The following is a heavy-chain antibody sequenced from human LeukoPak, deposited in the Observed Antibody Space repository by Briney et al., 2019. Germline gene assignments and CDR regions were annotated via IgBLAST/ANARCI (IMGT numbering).Heavy chain of an antibody. CDR3: ARGDSIAAAGSKGYYFDY. CDR2: ISYDGSNK. J-gene: IGHJ4*02. CDR1: GFTVSSNH. V-gene: IGHV3-30-3*01. Sequence: GGSLRLSCAASGFTVSSNHMSWVRQAPGKGLEWVAVISYDGSNKYYADSVKGRFTISRDNSKNTLFLQMNSLRAEDTTVYYCARGDSIAAAGSKGYYFDYWGQGTLVTVSS. D-gene: IGHD6-13*01.